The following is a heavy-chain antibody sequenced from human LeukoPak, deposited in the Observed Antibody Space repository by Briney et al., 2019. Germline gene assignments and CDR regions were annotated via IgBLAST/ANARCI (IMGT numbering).Heavy chain of an antibody. Sequence: SETLSPTCAVSGYSISSGYYWGWIRQPPGKGLEWIGSIYHSGSTYYNPSLKSRVTISVDTSKSQFSLKLSSVTAADTAVYYCARRRVEMATFDYWGQGTLVTVSS. J-gene: IGHJ4*02. CDR2: IYHSGST. D-gene: IGHD5-24*01. V-gene: IGHV4-38-2*01. CDR3: ARRRVEMATFDY. CDR1: GYSISSGYY.